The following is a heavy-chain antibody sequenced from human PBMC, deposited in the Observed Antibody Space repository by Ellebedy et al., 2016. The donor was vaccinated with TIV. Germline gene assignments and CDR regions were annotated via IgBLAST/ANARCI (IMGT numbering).Heavy chain of an antibody. V-gene: IGHV4-39*01. D-gene: IGHD5-18*01. Sequence: SETLSLTXTVSGGSISNIDYYWGWIRQPPGKGLEWIGSIYYSGSTYYNPSLKSRVTISVDMSKNQFSLKLSSVTAADTAVYYCARRGFSYGSYFDYWGQGTLVTVSS. CDR2: IYYSGST. J-gene: IGHJ4*02. CDR1: GGSISNIDYY. CDR3: ARRGFSYGSYFDY.